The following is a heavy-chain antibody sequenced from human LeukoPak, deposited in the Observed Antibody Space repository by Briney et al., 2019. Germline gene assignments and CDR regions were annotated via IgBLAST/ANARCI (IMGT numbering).Heavy chain of an antibody. Sequence: GGSLRLSCAASGFTFDVYAMHWVRHAPGKGLECVSGITWNSGSIGYADSVQSRFTSSRDNAKNSLYLQMNSLRAEETALYYCAKDHIAAAGTFYYYYYGMDVWGQGTTVTVSS. J-gene: IGHJ6*02. CDR1: GFTFDVYA. CDR2: ITWNSGSI. D-gene: IGHD6-13*01. CDR3: AKDHIAAAGTFYYYYYGMDV. V-gene: IGHV3-9*01.